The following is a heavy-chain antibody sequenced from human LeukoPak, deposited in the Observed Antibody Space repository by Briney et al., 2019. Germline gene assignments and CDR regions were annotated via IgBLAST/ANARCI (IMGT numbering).Heavy chain of an antibody. J-gene: IGHJ4*02. CDR2: TYSTGST. V-gene: IGHV4-4*07. CDR1: GGSISSYF. D-gene: IGHD5-18*01. Sequence: PSETLSLTCTVSGGSISSYFWSWIRQPAGKGLEWIGRTYSTGSTNYNPSLKSRVTMSVDTSKNQFSLKLSSVTAADTAVYYCARVDTAMVTIDYWGQGTLVTVSS. CDR3: ARVDTAMVTIDY.